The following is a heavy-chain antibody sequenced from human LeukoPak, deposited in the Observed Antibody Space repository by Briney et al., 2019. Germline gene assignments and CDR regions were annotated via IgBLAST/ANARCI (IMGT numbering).Heavy chain of an antibody. D-gene: IGHD3-10*01. CDR2: INPSGGST. CDR3: ARARTWDMVRGVIMGY. V-gene: IGHV1-46*01. Sequence: ASVKVSCKASGYTFTSYYMHWVRQAPGQGLEWMGIINPSGGSTSYAQKFQGRVTMTRDMSTSTVYMELSSLRSDDTAVYYCARARTWDMVRGVIMGYWGQGTLVTVSS. CDR1: GYTFTSYY. J-gene: IGHJ4*02.